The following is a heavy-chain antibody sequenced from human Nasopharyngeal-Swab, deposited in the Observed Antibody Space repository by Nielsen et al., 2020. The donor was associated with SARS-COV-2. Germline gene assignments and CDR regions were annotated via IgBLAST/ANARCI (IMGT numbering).Heavy chain of an antibody. CDR2: IYSGGST. CDR3: ARAYYDFWSGPGYYYYMDV. Sequence: VRQAPGKGLEWVSVIYSGGSTYYADSVKGRFTISRDNSKNTLYLQMNSLRAEDTAVYYCARAYYDFWSGPGYYYYMDVWGKGTTVTVSS. D-gene: IGHD3-3*01. V-gene: IGHV3-53*01. J-gene: IGHJ6*03.